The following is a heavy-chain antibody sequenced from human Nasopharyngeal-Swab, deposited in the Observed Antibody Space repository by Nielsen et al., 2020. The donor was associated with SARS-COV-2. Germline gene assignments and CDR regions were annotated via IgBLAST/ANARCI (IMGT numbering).Heavy chain of an antibody. J-gene: IGHJ3*02. Sequence: VRQAPGKGLEWGAVISYDGSNKYYADSVKGRCTISRDNSKNTLYLQMNSLRAEDTAVYYCARTRKTYYYDSSGRFDAFDIWGQGTMVTVSS. CDR2: ISYDGSNK. CDR3: ARTRKTYYYDSSGRFDAFDI. D-gene: IGHD3-22*01. V-gene: IGHV3-30-3*01.